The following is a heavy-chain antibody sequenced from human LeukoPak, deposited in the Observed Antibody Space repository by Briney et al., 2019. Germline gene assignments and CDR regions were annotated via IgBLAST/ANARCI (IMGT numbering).Heavy chain of an antibody. V-gene: IGHV4-38-2*01. D-gene: IGHD2-21*02. Sequence: SSETLSLTCAVSGFSVRESNYWGWIRQTPGKGLEWIGNIHYLGNTYYNPSLKNRVTISLDTSKNQFSLKLGSVTAADTAVYYCARVLIVVVTEENDAFDIWGQGTMVTVSS. CDR3: ARVLIVVVTEENDAFDI. CDR1: GFSVRESNY. J-gene: IGHJ3*02. CDR2: IHYLGNT.